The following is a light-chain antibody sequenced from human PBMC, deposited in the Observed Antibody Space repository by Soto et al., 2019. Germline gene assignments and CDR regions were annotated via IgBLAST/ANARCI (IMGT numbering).Light chain of an antibody. CDR2: AAS. Sequence: AIQMTQSPSSLSASVGDRVTSTCRASQDIRNDLGWYQQKPGKAPNLLIYAASTLQIGVPSRFSGSGSGTDFTLTISSLQPEDCATYYCLQGYNFPHTFGPGTKVDIK. CDR3: LQGYNFPHT. J-gene: IGKJ3*01. CDR1: QDIRND. V-gene: IGKV1-6*01.